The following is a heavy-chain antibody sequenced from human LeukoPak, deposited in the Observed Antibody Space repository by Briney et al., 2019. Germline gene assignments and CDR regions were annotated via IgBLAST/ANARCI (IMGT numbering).Heavy chain of an antibody. CDR2: ISAYNGNT. V-gene: IGHV1-18*01. CDR3: ASCTGYSSGWYGESGYYYYYMDV. D-gene: IGHD6-19*01. CDR1: GYTFTSYG. J-gene: IGHJ6*03. Sequence: ASVKVSCKASGYTFTSYGISWVRQAPGQGLEWMGWISAYNGNTNYAQKLQGKVTMTTDQSTSTAYMELRSLRSDDTAVYYCASCTGYSSGWYGESGYYYYYMDVWGKGTTVTVSS.